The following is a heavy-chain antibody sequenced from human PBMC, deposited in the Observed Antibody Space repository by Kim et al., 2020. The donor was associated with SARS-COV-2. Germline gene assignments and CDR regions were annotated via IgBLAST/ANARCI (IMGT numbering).Heavy chain of an antibody. CDR3: ARALVVAATPGWFDP. Sequence: DSVKGRFTISRDNSKNTLYLQMNSLRAEDTAVYYCARALVVAATPGWFDPWGQGTLVTVSS. V-gene: IGHV3-53*01. J-gene: IGHJ5*02. D-gene: IGHD2-15*01.